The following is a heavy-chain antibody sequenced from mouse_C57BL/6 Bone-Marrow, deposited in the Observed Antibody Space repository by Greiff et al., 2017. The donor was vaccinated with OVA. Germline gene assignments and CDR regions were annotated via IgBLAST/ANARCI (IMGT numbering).Heavy chain of an antibody. D-gene: IGHD2-12*01. CDR3: ARKGYSNDPFAY. CDR1: GFSLTSYG. V-gene: IGHV2-2*01. Sequence: VQLQQSGPGLVQPSQSLSITCKVSGFSLTSYGVHWVRQSPGKGLEWLGVIWSGGSTDYNAAFISSLSISKDNYTSQVFFKMNSLQADDAAIYYCARKGYSNDPFAYWGQGTLVTVSA. CDR2: IWSGGST. J-gene: IGHJ3*01.